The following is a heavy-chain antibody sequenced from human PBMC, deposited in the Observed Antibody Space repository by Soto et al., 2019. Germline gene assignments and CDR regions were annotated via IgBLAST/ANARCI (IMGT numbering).Heavy chain of an antibody. CDR1: GFTFSSYA. CDR3: ASNGDSLYYYYYMDV. J-gene: IGHJ6*03. Sequence: GGSLRLSCAASGFTFSSYAMSWVRQAPGKGLEWVSAISGSGGSTYYADSVKGRFTISRDNSKNTLYLQMNSLRAEDTAVYYCASNGDSLYYYYYMDVWGKGTTVTVSS. CDR2: ISGSGGST. D-gene: IGHD4-17*01. V-gene: IGHV3-23*01.